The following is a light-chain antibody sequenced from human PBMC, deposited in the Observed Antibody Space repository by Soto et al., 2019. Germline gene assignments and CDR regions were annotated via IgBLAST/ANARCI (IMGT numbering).Light chain of an antibody. Sequence: QPVLTQPPSVSEAPRQRVTISCSGSSSNIGNNAVNWYQQLPGKAPTLLIYYDDLLASGVSDRFSGSKSGTSASLAISGLQSEDEAEYYCATWDDGLNGPVFGGGTKVTVL. CDR2: YDD. J-gene: IGLJ2*01. CDR1: SSNIGNNA. CDR3: ATWDDGLNGPV. V-gene: IGLV1-36*01.